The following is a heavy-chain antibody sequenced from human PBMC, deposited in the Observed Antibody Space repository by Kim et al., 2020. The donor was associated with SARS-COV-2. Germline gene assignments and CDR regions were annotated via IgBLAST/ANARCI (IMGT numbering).Heavy chain of an antibody. CDR3: ATLYSYGPIDY. CDR2: ISYDGSNK. CDR1: GFTFSSYG. D-gene: IGHD5-18*01. J-gene: IGHJ4*02. Sequence: GGSLRLSCAASGFTFSSYGMHWVRQAPGKGLEWVAVISYDGSNKYYADSVKGRFTISRDNSKNTLYLQMNSLRAEDTAVYYCATLYSYGPIDYWGQGNLVTVSS. V-gene: IGHV3-33*05.